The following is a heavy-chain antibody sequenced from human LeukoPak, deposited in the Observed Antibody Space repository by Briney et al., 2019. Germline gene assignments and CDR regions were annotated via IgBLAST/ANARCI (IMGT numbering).Heavy chain of an antibody. Sequence: SVKVSCKASGGTFSSDAISWVRQAPGQGLEWMGGIIPIFGTANYAQKFQGRVTITADESTSTAYMELSSLRSEGTAVYYCARVGSIAAAGPDSDYWGQGTLVTVSS. CDR2: IIPIFGTA. CDR1: GGTFSSDA. V-gene: IGHV1-69*13. CDR3: ARVGSIAAAGPDSDY. J-gene: IGHJ4*02. D-gene: IGHD6-13*01.